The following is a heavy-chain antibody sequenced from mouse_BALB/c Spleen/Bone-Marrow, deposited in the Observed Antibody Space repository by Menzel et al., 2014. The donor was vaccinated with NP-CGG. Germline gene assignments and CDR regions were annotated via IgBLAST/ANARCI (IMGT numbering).Heavy chain of an antibody. Sequence: LVESGAELVKPGASVKLSCKASGYIFTNYWMHWVKQRPGQGLSWIGEINPTNGRSNYNEKFKSKATLTVDMSSSTAYMQLSSLTSEDSAVYYCARRGDYYGAMDYWGQGTSVTVSS. CDR1: GYIFTNYW. CDR3: ARRGDYYGAMDY. V-gene: IGHV1S81*02. J-gene: IGHJ4*01. CDR2: INPTNGRS. D-gene: IGHD1-1*01.